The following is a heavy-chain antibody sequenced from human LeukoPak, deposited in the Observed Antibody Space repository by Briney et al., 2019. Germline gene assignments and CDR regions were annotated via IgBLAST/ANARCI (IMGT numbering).Heavy chain of an antibody. CDR2: ISSVSTYI. J-gene: IGHJ4*02. CDR1: GFTFSSYN. V-gene: IGHV3-21*01. D-gene: IGHD5-12*01. Sequence: GGSLRLSCAASGFTFSSYNMKWVRQAPGKGLEWVSSISSVSTYIYYADSVKGRFTISRDNAKNSLYLQMNSLRAEDTAVYYCARWYSGYDPKPLDYWGQGTLVTVSS. CDR3: ARWYSGYDPKPLDY.